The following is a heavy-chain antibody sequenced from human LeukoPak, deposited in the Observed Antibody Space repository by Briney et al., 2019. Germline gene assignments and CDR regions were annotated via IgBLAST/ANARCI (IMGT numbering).Heavy chain of an antibody. CDR1: GFTFSSYW. CDR2: INSDGSST. V-gene: IGHV3-74*01. CDR3: ARVSHGVDFWAGTYYYYGMDV. Sequence: GGSLRLSCAASGFTFSSYWMHWVRQAPGEGLVWVSRINSDGSSTSYADSVKGRFTISRDNAKNTLYLQMNSLRAEDTAVYYCARVSHGVDFWAGTYYYYGMDVWGQGTTVTVSS. D-gene: IGHD3/OR15-3a*01. J-gene: IGHJ6*01.